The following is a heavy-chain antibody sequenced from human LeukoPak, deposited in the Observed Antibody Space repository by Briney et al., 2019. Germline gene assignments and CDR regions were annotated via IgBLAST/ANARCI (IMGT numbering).Heavy chain of an antibody. J-gene: IGHJ6*02. V-gene: IGHV7-4-1*02. Sequence: ASVKVSCKASGYTFTSSAVNWVRQAPGQGLEWMGWINTNTGNPTYAQGFTGRFVFSLDTSVSTAYLQISSLKAEDTAVYYCARESTERWLQLRDYYYYGMDVWGQGTTVTVSS. CDR2: INTNTGNP. CDR1: GYTFTSSA. D-gene: IGHD5-24*01. CDR3: ARESTERWLQLRDYYYYGMDV.